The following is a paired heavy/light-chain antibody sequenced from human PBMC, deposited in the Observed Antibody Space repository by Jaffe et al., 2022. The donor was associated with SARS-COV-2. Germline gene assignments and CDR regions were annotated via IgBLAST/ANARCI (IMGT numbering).Heavy chain of an antibody. D-gene: IGHD6-19*01. CDR3: AKDMTIGWYGDGFDV. CDR2: LSWSGDTK. V-gene: IGHV3-9*01. CDR1: GFTFDDYG. J-gene: IGHJ3*01. Sequence: EVRLVESGGGLVQPGRSLRLSCAASGFTFDDYGMNWVRQVPGKGLEWVSGLSWSGDTKGYADSVQGRFTISRDNTKNSLYLQMDRLRVEDTALYFCAKDMTIGWYGDGFDVWGQGTMVTVSS.
Light chain of an antibody. J-gene: IGLJ3*02. CDR2: GGT. CDR1: NSDIGTYNL. V-gene: IGLV2-23*01. Sequence: QSALTQPASVSGSPGQSITISCTGGNSDIGTYNLVSWYQRHPGKPPRLIIYGGTKRPAGVSDRFSTSKSGNTASLTISGLQAEDEADYFCCSYAGQSTMVFGGGTRLTVL. CDR3: CSYAGQSTMV.